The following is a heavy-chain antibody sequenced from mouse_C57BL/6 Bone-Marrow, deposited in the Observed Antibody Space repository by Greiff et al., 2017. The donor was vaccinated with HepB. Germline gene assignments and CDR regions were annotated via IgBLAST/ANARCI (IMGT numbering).Heavy chain of an antibody. CDR1: GYTFTSYW. J-gene: IGHJ4*01. D-gene: IGHD1-1*01. V-gene: IGHV1-64*01. Sequence: VKLQQPGAELVKPGASVKLSCKASGYTFTSYWMHWVKQRPGQGLEWIGMIHPNSGSTNYNEKFKSKATLTVDKSSSTAYMQLSSLTSEDSAVYYCASLLRYPYYAMDYWGQGTSVTVSS. CDR2: IHPNSGST. CDR3: ASLLRYPYYAMDY.